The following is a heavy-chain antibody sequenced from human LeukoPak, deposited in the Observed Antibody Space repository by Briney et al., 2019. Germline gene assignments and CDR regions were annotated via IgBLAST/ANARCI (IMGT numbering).Heavy chain of an antibody. CDR1: GGSIRSYY. CDR2: ISYSGST. D-gene: IGHD6-19*01. Sequence: SETLSLTCNVSGGSIRSYYWSWIRQPPGQGLEWLGYISYSGSTNYNPSLKSRVTISVDTSKNQFSLKLSPVTAADTAVYYRARSQWPQYYFDYWGQGTLVTVSS. CDR3: ARSQWPQYYFDY. V-gene: IGHV4-59*01. J-gene: IGHJ4*02.